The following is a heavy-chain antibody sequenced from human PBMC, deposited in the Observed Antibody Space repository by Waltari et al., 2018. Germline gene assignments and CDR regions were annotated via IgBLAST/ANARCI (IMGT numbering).Heavy chain of an antibody. V-gene: IGHV3-30*10. D-gene: IGHD3-9*01. CDR3: AREGVILKITDRYFDM. J-gene: IGHJ2*01. Sequence: QVHLVESGGGVVQPGGSLRLSCAASGVRFSRHGLHWVRQAPGKGLQWVSVISYDGRNKYYTDSVKGRFTVSRDNSQNTLHLQMNSLAVEDTAVYYCAREGVILKITDRYFDMWGRGTLVTVSS. CDR1: GVRFSRHG. CDR2: ISYDGRNK.